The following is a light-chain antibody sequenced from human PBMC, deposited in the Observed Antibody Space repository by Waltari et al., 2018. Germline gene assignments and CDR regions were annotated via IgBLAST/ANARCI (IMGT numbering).Light chain of an antibody. CDR2: DAP. CDR3: QQRKTWPIT. Sequence: EMVLTQSPATLSLSPGERATLPGRASQSVGSFLAWYQRKRGQAPRPLLYDAPPTAPGIPARFSGSGSGTDFTLTISSLEPEDFAVYYCQQRKTWPITFGQGTRLEIK. V-gene: IGKV3-11*01. CDR1: QSVGSF. J-gene: IGKJ5*01.